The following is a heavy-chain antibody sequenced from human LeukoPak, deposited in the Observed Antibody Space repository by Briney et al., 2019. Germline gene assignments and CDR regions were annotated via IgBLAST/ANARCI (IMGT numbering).Heavy chain of an antibody. CDR1: GFSFSNYA. J-gene: IGHJ4*02. D-gene: IGHD3-10*01. V-gene: IGHV3-23*01. CDR2: ISGSGGNT. CDR3: AKDRDITMVRGVTFD. Sequence: GGSLRLSCAASGFSFSNYAMSWVRQAPGKGLEWVSGISGSGGNTYYADSVKGRFTISRDNSKNTLYLQMSSLRAEDTAVYYCAKDRDITMVRGVTFDWGQGTLVTVST.